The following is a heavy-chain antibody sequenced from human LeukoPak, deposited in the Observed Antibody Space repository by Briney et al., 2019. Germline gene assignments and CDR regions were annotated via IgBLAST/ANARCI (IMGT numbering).Heavy chain of an antibody. Sequence: GGSLRLSCAASGFTFSSYAMHWVRQAPGKGLEWVAVISYDGSNKYYADSVKGRFTISRDNSKNTLYLQMNSLRAEDTAVYYCARDGRKYSSEYFQHWGQGTLVTVSS. CDR3: ARDGRKYSSEYFQH. CDR1: GFTFSSYA. CDR2: ISYDGSNK. V-gene: IGHV3-30*04. D-gene: IGHD6-6*01. J-gene: IGHJ1*01.